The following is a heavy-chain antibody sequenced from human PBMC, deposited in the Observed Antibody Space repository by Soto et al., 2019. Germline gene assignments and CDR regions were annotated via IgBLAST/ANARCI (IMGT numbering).Heavy chain of an antibody. J-gene: IGHJ6*03. V-gene: IGHV3-74*01. CDR2: INSDGTRT. CDR3: ARVAVGYYYMDV. CDR1: GFTFSNYW. Sequence: GGPLRLSCAASGFTFSNYWMHWVRQAPGKGLVWVSRINSDGTRTNYADSVKGRFTISRDNAENTLYLQMNSLTAEDTAVYYCARVAVGYYYMDVWGKGTTVTVSS.